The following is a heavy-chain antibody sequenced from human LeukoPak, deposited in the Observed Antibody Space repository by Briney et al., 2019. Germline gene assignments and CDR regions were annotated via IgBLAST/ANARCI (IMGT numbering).Heavy chain of an antibody. Sequence: SETLSLTCTVSGGSMSSHYWSWIRQPPGKGLERIGYIYYTGSTNHNPSLKSRVTISVDTSKNQFSLKLSSVTTADTAVYYCARATSWDQRNFDWPHWYLDLWGRGTLVTVSS. J-gene: IGHJ2*01. D-gene: IGHD3-9*01. V-gene: IGHV4-59*11. CDR3: ARATSWDQRNFDWPHWYLDL. CDR2: IYYTGST. CDR1: GGSMSSHY.